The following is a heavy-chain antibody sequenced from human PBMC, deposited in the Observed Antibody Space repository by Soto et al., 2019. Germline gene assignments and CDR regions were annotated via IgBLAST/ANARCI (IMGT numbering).Heavy chain of an antibody. Sequence: SETLSLTCTVSGGSISSYYWSWIRQPPGKGLEWIGYIYYSGSTNCNPSLKSRVTISVDTSKNQFSLKLSSVTAADTAVYYCARDRRYYDSSGYDYWGQGTLVTVSS. J-gene: IGHJ4*02. D-gene: IGHD3-22*01. CDR2: IYYSGST. V-gene: IGHV4-59*01. CDR3: ARDRRYYDSSGYDY. CDR1: GGSISSYY.